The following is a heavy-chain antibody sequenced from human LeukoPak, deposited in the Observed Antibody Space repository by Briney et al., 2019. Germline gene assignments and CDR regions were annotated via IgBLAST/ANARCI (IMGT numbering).Heavy chain of an antibody. CDR1: GGSISSSGYY. CDR2: IYYNGNT. V-gene: IGHV4-39*01. CDR3: ARLTPSPAFDY. J-gene: IGHJ4*02. Sequence: SETLSLTCAVSGGSISSSGYYWAWIRQPPGRGLEWIATIYYNGNTYYNPSLKSRVTISIDTSKNQFSLKLSSVTAADTAVYYCARLTPSPAFDYWGQGTLVTVSS.